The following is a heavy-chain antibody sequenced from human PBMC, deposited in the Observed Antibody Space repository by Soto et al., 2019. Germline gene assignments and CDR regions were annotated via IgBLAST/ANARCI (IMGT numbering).Heavy chain of an antibody. CDR3: TRGGSGYSSTWAAY. J-gene: IGHJ4*02. V-gene: IGHV4-59*01. CDR2: TSNSGST. Sequence: SETLSLTCSVSGDSIRSYYWSWFRQPPGKGLEWIGYTSNSGSTKYNPSLKSRVTMSMDTSKNQFSLRMTSVTAADTAFYYCTRGGSGYSSTWAAYWGQGILVTVSS. D-gene: IGHD6-13*01. CDR1: GDSIRSYY.